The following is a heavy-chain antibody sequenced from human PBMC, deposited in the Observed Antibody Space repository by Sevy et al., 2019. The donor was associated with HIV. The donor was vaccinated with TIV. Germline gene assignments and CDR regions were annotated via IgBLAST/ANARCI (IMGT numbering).Heavy chain of an antibody. CDR1: GGTCSSSA. V-gene: IGHV1-69*13. D-gene: IGHD6-19*01. CDR3: TSGPAVSVDY. CDR2: IFPIFATA. Sequence: ASVKVSCKASGGTCSSSAISWVRQAPGQELEWMGGIFPIFATANYAQKFQGRLTITADESTCTAYMELSSLRSDDTAVYYCTSGPAVSVDYWGQGTLVTVSS. J-gene: IGHJ4*02.